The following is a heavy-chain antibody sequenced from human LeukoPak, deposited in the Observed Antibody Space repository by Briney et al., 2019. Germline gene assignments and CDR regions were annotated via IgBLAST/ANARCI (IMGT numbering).Heavy chain of an antibody. CDR2: INHSGST. Sequence: SETLSLTCAVYGGSFSGYYWSWIRQPPGKGLEWIGEINHSGSTNYNPSLKSRVTISVAPSKNQFSLKLSSVTAADTAVYSCARDAYNWNIDVFDIWGQGTMVTVSS. J-gene: IGHJ3*02. D-gene: IGHD1/OR15-1a*01. CDR1: GGSFSGYY. V-gene: IGHV4-34*01. CDR3: ARDAYNWNIDVFDI.